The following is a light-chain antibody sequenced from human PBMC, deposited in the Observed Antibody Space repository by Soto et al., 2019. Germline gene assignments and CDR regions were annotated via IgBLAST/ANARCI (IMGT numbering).Light chain of an antibody. V-gene: IGLV1-40*01. CDR3: QSYDSSLSAYV. CDR1: XSNXGAGFD. CDR2: DNS. Sequence: QAVVTQPPSVSGAPGQRVTISCTGRXSNXGAGFDVHWYQQLPGTAPKLLIYDNSNRPSGVPDRFSGSKSGTSASLAITGLQAEDEADYYCQSYDSSLSAYVFGTGTKLTVL. J-gene: IGLJ1*01.